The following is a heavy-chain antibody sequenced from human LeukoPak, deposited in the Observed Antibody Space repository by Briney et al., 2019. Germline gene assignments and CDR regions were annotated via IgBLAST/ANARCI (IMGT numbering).Heavy chain of an antibody. CDR3: ARHLSYSSEAGY. D-gene: IGHD6-19*01. CDR2: IDPSDSYT. Sequence: GESLKISCKGSGYSFTSYWISWVRQMPGKGLEWMGRIDPSDSYTNYSPSFQGHVTIPADKSISTAYLQWSSLKASDTAMYYCARHLSYSSEAGYWGQGTLVTVSS. CDR1: GYSFTSYW. J-gene: IGHJ4*02. V-gene: IGHV5-10-1*01.